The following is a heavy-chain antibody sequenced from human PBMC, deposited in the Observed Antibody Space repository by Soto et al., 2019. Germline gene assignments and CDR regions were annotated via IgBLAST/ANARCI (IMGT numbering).Heavy chain of an antibody. D-gene: IGHD4-4*01. CDR3: ARGYSNYDLEYYYGMDV. CDR2: IYYSGST. Sequence: QVQLQESGPGLVKPSQTLSLTCTVSGGSISSGGYYWSWIRQHPGKGLEWIGYIYYSGSTYYNPSLKSRVTISVDTSKNQFSLKLSFVTAADTAVHYCARGYSNYDLEYYYGMDVWGQGTTVTVSS. J-gene: IGHJ6*02. CDR1: GGSISSGGYY. V-gene: IGHV4-31*03.